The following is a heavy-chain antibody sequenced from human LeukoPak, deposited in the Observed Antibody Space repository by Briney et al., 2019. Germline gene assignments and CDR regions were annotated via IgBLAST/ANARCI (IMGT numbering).Heavy chain of an antibody. CDR1: GGSIRSFY. CDR2: IYYSGST. D-gene: IGHD5-24*01. V-gene: IGHV4-59*05. Sequence: PSETLSLTCTVSGGSIRSFYWSWIRQPPGKGLEWIGSIYYSGSTYYNPSLKSRVTISVDTSKNQFSLKLSSVTAADTAVYYCARHRRDGYKPLDYWGQGTLVTVSS. J-gene: IGHJ4*02. CDR3: ARHRRDGYKPLDY.